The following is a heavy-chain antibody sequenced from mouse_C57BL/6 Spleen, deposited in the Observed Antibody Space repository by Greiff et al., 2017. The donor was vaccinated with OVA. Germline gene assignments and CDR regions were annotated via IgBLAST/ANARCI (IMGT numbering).Heavy chain of an antibody. Sequence: VLLLQSGGDLVKPGGSLKLSCAASGFTFTSYCMSWVRQTPDKSLEWVATISPGSGYTYYPDNVKGRVTSSRDNAKNTRYRQMSSLKSEDTAIYYCARQAAQATYFDYWGQGTTLTVSS. CDR3: ARQAAQATYFDY. CDR2: ISPGSGYT. J-gene: IGHJ2*01. CDR1: GFTFTSYC. V-gene: IGHV5-6*01. D-gene: IGHD3-2*02.